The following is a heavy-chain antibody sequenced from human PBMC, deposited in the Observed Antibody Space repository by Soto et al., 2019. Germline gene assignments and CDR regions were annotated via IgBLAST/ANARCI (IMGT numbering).Heavy chain of an antibody. D-gene: IGHD3-10*01. J-gene: IGHJ4*02. Sequence: GGSLRLSCAASGXTFSSYGMHWVRQAPGKGLEWVAVIWYDGSNKYYADSVKGRFTISRDNSKNTLYLQMNSLRAEDTAVYYCARDPLYGSGSYSLYYFDYWGQGTLVTVSS. V-gene: IGHV3-33*01. CDR3: ARDPLYGSGSYSLYYFDY. CDR1: GXTFSSYG. CDR2: IWYDGSNK.